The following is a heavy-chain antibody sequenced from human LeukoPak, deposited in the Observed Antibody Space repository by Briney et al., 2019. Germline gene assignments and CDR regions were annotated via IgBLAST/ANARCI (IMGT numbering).Heavy chain of an antibody. CDR3: ARQRQGVTVAGTSFDL. J-gene: IGHJ4*02. V-gene: IGHV1-2*02. D-gene: IGHD6-19*01. CDR1: GYSFTGYY. CDR2: INPSSGDP. Sequence: ASVKVSCKASGYSFTGYYIQWVRRAPGQGPEWMGWINPSSGDPNYAEKFQGRVTMTRDTSINTVYMEMSSLRSDDTAFYYCARQRQGVTVAGTSFDLWGQGTLITVSS.